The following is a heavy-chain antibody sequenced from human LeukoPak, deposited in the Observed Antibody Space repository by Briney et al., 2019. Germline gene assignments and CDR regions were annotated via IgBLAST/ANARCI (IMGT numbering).Heavy chain of an antibody. J-gene: IGHJ1*01. CDR3: ARDEAAAAAKGYFQH. Sequence: GGSLRLSCAASGFTFSSYGVHWVRQAPGKGLEWVAVIWYDGSNKYYADSVKGRFTISRDNSKDTLYLQMNSLRAEDTAVYYCARDEAAAAAKGYFQHWGQGTLVTVSS. D-gene: IGHD6-13*01. CDR2: IWYDGSNK. V-gene: IGHV3-33*08. CDR1: GFTFSSYG.